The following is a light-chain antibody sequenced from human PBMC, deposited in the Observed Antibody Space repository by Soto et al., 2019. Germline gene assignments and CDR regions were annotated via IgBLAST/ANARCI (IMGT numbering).Light chain of an antibody. CDR1: SSDVGGHNY. Sequence: QSALTQPPSASGSPGQSVTISCTGTSSDVGGHNYVSRYQQYPGKAPKLMIYEVTKRPSGVPDRFSGSKSVNTASLTVSGLQAEDEADYYCSSYAGSTNLIFGGGTKLTVL. V-gene: IGLV2-8*01. CDR2: EVT. CDR3: SSYAGSTNLI. J-gene: IGLJ2*01.